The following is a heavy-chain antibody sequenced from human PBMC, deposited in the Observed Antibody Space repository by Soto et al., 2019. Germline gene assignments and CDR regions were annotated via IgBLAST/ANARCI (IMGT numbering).Heavy chain of an antibody. Sequence: QVQLQESGPGLVKPSETLSLTCTVSGDSVSSGSYYWTWIRQPPGKGLEWIGYLYYTGTTNYNPSLKSRVTMSLITSSNKFSLRLSSVTAADTAVYFCARTFCSNTSCQAHGMDVWGQGTSVTVSS. V-gene: IGHV4-61*01. CDR1: GDSVSSGSYY. J-gene: IGHJ6*02. D-gene: IGHD2-2*01. CDR3: ARTFCSNTSCQAHGMDV. CDR2: LYYTGTT.